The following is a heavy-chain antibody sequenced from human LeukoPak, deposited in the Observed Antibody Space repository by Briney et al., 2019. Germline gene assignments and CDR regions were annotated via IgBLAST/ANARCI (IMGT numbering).Heavy chain of an antibody. CDR1: GFTFSIYA. CDR2: ISGSGGST. V-gene: IGHV3-23*01. CDR3: ARGIRPPGNPYYYYYGMDV. J-gene: IGHJ6*02. D-gene: IGHD1-14*01. Sequence: GGSLRLSCAASGFTFSIYAMSWVRQAPGKGLEWVSAISGSGGSTYYADSVKGRFTISRDNSKNTLYLQMNSLRAEDTAVYYCARGIRPPGNPYYYYYGMDVWGQGTTVTVSS.